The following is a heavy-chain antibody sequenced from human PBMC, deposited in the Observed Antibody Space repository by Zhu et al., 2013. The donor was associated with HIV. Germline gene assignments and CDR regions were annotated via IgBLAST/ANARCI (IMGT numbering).Heavy chain of an antibody. D-gene: IGHD2-21*01. CDR2: VNPANAST. J-gene: IGHJ4*02. CDR3: ARGQTPRPLTAKSWYSAVGAT. V-gene: IGHV1-46*01. CDR1: GYTFGNYY. Sequence: QVQLMQSGAEVKKPGASVRLSCTSSGYTFGNYYVHWLRQAPGQGLEWMGIVNPANASTHFIRKFQVRVSATTDSSTSTVHLELSSLRSEDTATYYCARGQTPRPLTAKSWYSAVGATWGQGSLLTVAS.